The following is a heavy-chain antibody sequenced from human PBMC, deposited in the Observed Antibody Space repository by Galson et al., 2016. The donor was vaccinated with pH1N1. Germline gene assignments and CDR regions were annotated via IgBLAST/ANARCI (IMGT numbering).Heavy chain of an antibody. V-gene: IGHV3-23*01. CDR2: MSGGGAGT. CDR1: GFTFGNFA. J-gene: IGHJ4*02. CDR3: VKDDSSGHYYGRPDD. D-gene: IGHD3-22*01. Sequence: SLRLSCAASGFTFGNFAISWVRQSPGKGLEWVAIMSGGGAGTYSADSVKGRFTISRDNSKNTLYLQMHSLRVDDTAVYYCVKDDSSGHYYGRPDDWGQGTLVTVSS.